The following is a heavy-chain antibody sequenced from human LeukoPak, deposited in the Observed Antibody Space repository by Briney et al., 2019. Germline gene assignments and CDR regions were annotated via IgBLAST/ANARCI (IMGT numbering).Heavy chain of an antibody. D-gene: IGHD1-1*01. J-gene: IGHJ5*02. Sequence: PSETLSLTCAVYGGSFSDYYWSWIRQPPGKGLEWIGEINHSGSTNYNPSLKTRVTISVDTSKNQFSLKLSSVTAADTAVYYCARDRLQLQSWGQGTLVTVSS. CDR1: GGSFSDYY. CDR3: ARDRLQLQS. V-gene: IGHV4-34*01. CDR2: INHSGST.